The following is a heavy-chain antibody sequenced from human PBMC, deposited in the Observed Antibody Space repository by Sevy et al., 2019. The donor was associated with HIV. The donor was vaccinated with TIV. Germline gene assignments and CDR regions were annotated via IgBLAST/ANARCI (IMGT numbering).Heavy chain of an antibody. Sequence: SETLSLTCTVSGGSISSGDYYWSWIRQPPGKGLEWVGYIYYSGSTYYNPSLKSRVTISVDTSKNQFSLKLSSVTVADTAVYYCARARYYDSSGSTFDYWGQGTLVTVSS. J-gene: IGHJ4*02. V-gene: IGHV4-30-4*01. CDR3: ARARYYDSSGSTFDY. CDR1: GGSISSGDYY. CDR2: IYYSGST. D-gene: IGHD3-22*01.